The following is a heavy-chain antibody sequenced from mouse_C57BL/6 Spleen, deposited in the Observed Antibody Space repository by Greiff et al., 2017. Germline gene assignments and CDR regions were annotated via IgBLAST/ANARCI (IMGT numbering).Heavy chain of an antibody. CDR2: ISDGGSYT. V-gene: IGHV5-4*01. Sequence: EVNVVESGGGLVKPGGSLKLSCAASGFTFSSYAMSWVRQTPEKRLEWVATISDGGSYTYYPDNVKGRFTISRDNAKNNLYLQMSHLKSEDTAMYYCAREGDRRNFDCWGQGTTLTVSS. CDR1: GFTFSSYA. CDR3: AREGDRRNFDC. D-gene: IGHD3-3*01. J-gene: IGHJ2*01.